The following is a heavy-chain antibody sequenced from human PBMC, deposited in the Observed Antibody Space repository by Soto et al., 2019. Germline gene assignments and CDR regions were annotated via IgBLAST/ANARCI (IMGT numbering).Heavy chain of an antibody. CDR2: INTAGDT. J-gene: IGHJ6*03. CDR3: AKGGVAGYYYMAV. D-gene: IGHD3-16*01. CDR1: GFTFSSYD. Sequence: EVQLVESGGGLVQPGGSLRLSCAASGFTFSSYDMHWVRQTTGKGLEWVSTINTAGDTYYPGSVKGRFTVSRENAKNSLYLQMNSLRAGDTAVYYCAKGGVAGYYYMAVWGKGTTVTVSS. V-gene: IGHV3-13*01.